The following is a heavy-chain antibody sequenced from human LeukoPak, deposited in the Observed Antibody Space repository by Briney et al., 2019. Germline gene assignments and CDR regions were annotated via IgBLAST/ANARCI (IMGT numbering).Heavy chain of an antibody. V-gene: IGHV3-30*18. Sequence: GGSLRLSCAASGFTFSSYGMHWVRQAPGKGLEWVAVISYDESNKYYADSVKGRFTISRDNSKNTLYLQMNSLRAEDTAVYYCAKEPDDTAMVDYWGQGTLVTVSS. CDR3: AKEPDDTAMVDY. J-gene: IGHJ4*02. D-gene: IGHD5-18*01. CDR2: ISYDESNK. CDR1: GFTFSSYG.